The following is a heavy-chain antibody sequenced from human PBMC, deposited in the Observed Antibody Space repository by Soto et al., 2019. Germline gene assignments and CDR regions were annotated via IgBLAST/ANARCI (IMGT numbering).Heavy chain of an antibody. Sequence: SETLSLTCTVSGGSISSGDYYWSWIRQPPGKGLEWIGYIYYSGSTYYNPSLKSRVTISVDTSKNQFSLKLSSVTAADTAVYYCARDRPIVVVPRIEQRDAFDIWGQGTMVTVSS. D-gene: IGHD3-22*01. CDR2: IYYSGST. V-gene: IGHV4-30-4*01. CDR1: GGSISSGDYY. CDR3: ARDRPIVVVPRIEQRDAFDI. J-gene: IGHJ3*02.